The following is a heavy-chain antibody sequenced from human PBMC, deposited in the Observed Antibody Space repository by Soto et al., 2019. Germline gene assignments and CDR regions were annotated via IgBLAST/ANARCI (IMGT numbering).Heavy chain of an antibody. CDR3: VRGYCTSSPCSGDLQF. D-gene: IGHD2-15*01. CDR1: GYKFTTYF. Sequence: ASVKVSCKASGYKFTTYFIHWVRQAPGQGLEWMGMIHPSGDTGYAQKFRGRVTMTIDTSTTTAYMELRNLTSEDTAVYFSVRGYCTSSPCSGDLQFWVQVTLVTVSP. CDR2: IHPSGDT. J-gene: IGHJ1*01. V-gene: IGHV1-46*01.